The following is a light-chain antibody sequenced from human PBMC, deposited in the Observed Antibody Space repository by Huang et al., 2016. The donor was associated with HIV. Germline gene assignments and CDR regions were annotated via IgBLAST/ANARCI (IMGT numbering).Light chain of an antibody. CDR1: QSVSSN. CDR3: QQYNNWPGFT. V-gene: IGKV3-15*01. Sequence: EIVVTQSPATLSLSPGERAILFCRASQSVSSNLAWYQQKPGQAPRLLIYGASSRAAGVPPRLSGGGAGTEFALTISSLQSEDFAVYYCQQYNNWPGFTFGPGTKVDIK. J-gene: IGKJ3*01. CDR2: GAS.